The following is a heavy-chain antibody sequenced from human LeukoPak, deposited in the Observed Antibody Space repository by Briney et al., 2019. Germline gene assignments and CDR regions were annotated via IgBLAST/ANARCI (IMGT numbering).Heavy chain of an antibody. CDR3: ARDGSFDY. V-gene: IGHV4-39*07. J-gene: IGHJ4*02. CDR1: GGSISSSSYY. CDR2: IYYSGST. Sequence: SETLSPTCTVSGGSISSSSYYWGWIRQPPGKGLEWIGSIYYSGSTYYNPSLKSRVTISVDTSKNQFSLKLSSVTAADTAVYYCARDGSFDYWGQGTLVTVSS.